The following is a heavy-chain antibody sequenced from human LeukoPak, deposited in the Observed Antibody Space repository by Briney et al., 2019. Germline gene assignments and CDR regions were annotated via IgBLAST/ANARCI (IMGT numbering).Heavy chain of an antibody. J-gene: IGHJ4*02. CDR3: ARHASKRFDY. CDR1: GGSISSSSYY. CDR2: IYYRGST. Sequence: SETLSLTCTVSGGSISSSSYYGGWIRQPPGKGLEWIGRIYYRGSTYYNPSLKSRVTISVDTSKNQFSLKLSSVTAAETAVYYCARHASKRFDYWGQGTLVTVSS. V-gene: IGHV4-39*01.